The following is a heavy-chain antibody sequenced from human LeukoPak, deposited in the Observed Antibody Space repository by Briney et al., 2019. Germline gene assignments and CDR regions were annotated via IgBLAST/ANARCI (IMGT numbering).Heavy chain of an antibody. CDR3: ARDGYSYGYAHFFDY. CDR1: GYTLTSYY. CDR2: INPSGGST. Sequence: ASVKVSCKASGYTLTSYYMHWVRQAPGQGLEWMGIINPSGGSTSYAQKFQGRVTMTRDTSTSTVYMELSSLRSEDTAVYYCARDGYSYGYAHFFDYWGQGTLVTVSS. D-gene: IGHD5-18*01. J-gene: IGHJ4*02. V-gene: IGHV1-46*03.